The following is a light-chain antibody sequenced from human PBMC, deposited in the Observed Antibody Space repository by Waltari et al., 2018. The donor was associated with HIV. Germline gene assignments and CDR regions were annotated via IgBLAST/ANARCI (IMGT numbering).Light chain of an antibody. J-gene: IGKJ4*01. CDR1: QSVSSY. V-gene: IGKV3-11*01. CDR3: QQRSNWPPGST. Sequence: EIVLTQSPATLSLSPGERATLYCRASQSVSSYLAWYQQKPGQAPRLLIYDASNRATGIPARFSGSGSGTDFTLTISSLEPEDFAVYYCQQRSNWPPGSTFGGGTKVEIK. CDR2: DAS.